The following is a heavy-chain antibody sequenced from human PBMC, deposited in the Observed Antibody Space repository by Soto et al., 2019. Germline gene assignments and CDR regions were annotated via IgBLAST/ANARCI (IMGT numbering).Heavy chain of an antibody. CDR2: IYYSGST. CDR3: AREGGGLGYCSSTSCPGHYYYYMDV. D-gene: IGHD2-2*01. CDR1: GGSISSYY. V-gene: IGHV4-59*01. J-gene: IGHJ6*03. Sequence: QVQLQESGPGLVKPSETLSLTCTVSGGSISSYYWSWIRQPPGKGLEWIGYIYYSGSTNYNPSLKSRVTISVDTSKNQFSLKLSSVTAADTAVYYCAREGGGLGYCSSTSCPGHYYYYMDVWGKGTTVTVSS.